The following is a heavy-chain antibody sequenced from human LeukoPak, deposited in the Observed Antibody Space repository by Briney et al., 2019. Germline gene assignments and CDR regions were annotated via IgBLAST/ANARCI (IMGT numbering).Heavy chain of an antibody. V-gene: IGHV1-18*01. J-gene: IGHJ3*01. Sequence: ASVKVSCKASGYTFRNTFATYGIIWVRQAPGQGLEWMGWISAYNGYTNYAQKFQDRITMTTETSTTTAYLELRSLTSDDTAVYYCATMTTVTTGRGFDVWGQGTMITVSS. CDR1: GYTFRNTFATYG. CDR2: ISAYNGYT. CDR3: ATMTTVTTGRGFDV. D-gene: IGHD4-17*01.